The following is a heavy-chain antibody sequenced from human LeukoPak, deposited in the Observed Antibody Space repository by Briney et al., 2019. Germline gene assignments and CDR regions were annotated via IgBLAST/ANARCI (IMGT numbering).Heavy chain of an antibody. V-gene: IGHV4-39*01. D-gene: IGHD4-17*01. Sequence: KTSETLSLTCTVSDGSITSSSYYWGWIRQPPGKGLEWIGSIYYTGSTYYNPSPKSRVTVSVDTSKNQFSLKLSSVSAADTAVYYCARQQTWALTVHGHFDLWGRGTLVTVSS. CDR3: ARQQTWALTVHGHFDL. CDR2: IYYTGST. J-gene: IGHJ2*01. CDR1: DGSITSSSYY.